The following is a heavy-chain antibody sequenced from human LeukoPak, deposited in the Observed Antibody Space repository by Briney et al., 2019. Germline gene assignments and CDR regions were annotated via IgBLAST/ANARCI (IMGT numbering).Heavy chain of an antibody. V-gene: IGHV1-69*04. CDR3: AREPYYYDSSGPWHAFDI. Sequence: GASVKVSCKASGYTFTSYYMHWVRQAPGQGLEWMGRIIPILGIANYAQKFQGRVTITADKSTSTAYMELSSLRSEDTAVYYCAREPYYYDSSGPWHAFDIWGQGTMVTVSS. D-gene: IGHD3-22*01. CDR2: IIPILGIA. J-gene: IGHJ3*02. CDR1: GYTFTSYY.